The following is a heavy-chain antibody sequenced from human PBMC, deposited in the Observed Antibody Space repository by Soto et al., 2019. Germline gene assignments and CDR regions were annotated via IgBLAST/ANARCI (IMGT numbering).Heavy chain of an antibody. CDR2: ISSSSSYI. D-gene: IGHD1-26*01. CDR1: GFTFSSYS. CDR3: AREYSGSYYRDAFDI. J-gene: IGHJ3*02. V-gene: IGHV3-21*01. Sequence: GGSLRLSCAASGFTFSSYSMNWVRQAPGKGLEWVSSISSSSSYIYYADSVKGRFTISRDNAKNSLYLQMNSLRAEDTAVYYCAREYSGSYYRDAFDIWGQGTMVTVSS.